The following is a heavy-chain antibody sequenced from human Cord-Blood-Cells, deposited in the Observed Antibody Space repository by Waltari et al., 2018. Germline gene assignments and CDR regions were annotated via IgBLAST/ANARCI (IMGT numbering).Heavy chain of an antibody. V-gene: IGHV4-59*01. D-gene: IGHD3-22*01. CDR3: ARGYYDSSGYLLDY. CDR2: IYYSGST. CDR1: GGSISSYY. Sequence: QVQLQESGPGLVKPSETLSLTCTVSGGSISSYYWSWIRPPPGKGLEWIGYIYYSGSTNYNPSLKSRVTISVDTSKNQFSLKLSSVTAADTAVYYCARGYYDSSGYLLDYWGQGTLVTVSS. J-gene: IGHJ4*02.